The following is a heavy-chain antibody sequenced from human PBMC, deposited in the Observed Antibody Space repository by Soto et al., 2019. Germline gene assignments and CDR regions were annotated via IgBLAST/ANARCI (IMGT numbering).Heavy chain of an antibody. CDR2: VHHSGST. V-gene: IGHV4-4*02. Sequence: SETLSLTCAVSGGSISSLYWWSWVRQPPGKGLEWIGEVHHSGSTNYNPSLKSRVTISVDKSKNQFSLKLSSVTAADTAMYYCARRDYYDSTGYYTHWGQGALVTVSS. D-gene: IGHD3-22*01. CDR1: GGSISSLYW. CDR3: ARRDYYDSTGYYTH. J-gene: IGHJ4*02.